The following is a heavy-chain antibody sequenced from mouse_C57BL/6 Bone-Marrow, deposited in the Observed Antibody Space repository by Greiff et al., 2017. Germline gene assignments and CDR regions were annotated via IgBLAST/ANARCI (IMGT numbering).Heavy chain of an antibody. J-gene: IGHJ3*01. Sequence: EVKLMESGGGLVQPGGSLKLSCAASGFTFSDYYMYWVRQTPEKRLEWVAYISNGGGSTYYPDTVKGRFTISRDNAKNTLYLQMSRLKSEDTAMYYCARQGDYDSVAYWGQGTLVTVSA. V-gene: IGHV5-12*01. CDR3: ARQGDYDSVAY. CDR1: GFTFSDYY. CDR2: ISNGGGST. D-gene: IGHD2-4*01.